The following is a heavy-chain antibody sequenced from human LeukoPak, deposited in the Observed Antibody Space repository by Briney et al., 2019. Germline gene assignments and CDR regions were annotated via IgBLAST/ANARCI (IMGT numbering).Heavy chain of an antibody. J-gene: IGHJ4*02. CDR1: GGTFSSYA. CDR3: ARDRGSYSSSAPFDY. D-gene: IGHD6-13*01. CDR2: IIPIFGTA. V-gene: IGHV1-69*05. Sequence: EASVKVSCKASGGTFSSYAISWVRQAPGQGLEWMGRIIPIFGTANYAQKFQGRVTITTDESTSTAYMELSSLRSEDTAVYCCARDRGSYSSSAPFDYWGQGTLVTVSS.